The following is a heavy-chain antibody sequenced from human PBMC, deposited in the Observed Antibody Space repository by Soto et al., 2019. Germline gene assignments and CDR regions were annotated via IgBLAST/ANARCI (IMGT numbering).Heavy chain of an antibody. CDR3: ARDLHSSSWYHRYFDH. CDR1: GGSISSYY. V-gene: IGHV4-59*01. J-gene: IGHJ2*01. Sequence: QVQLQESGPGLVKPSETLSLTCTVSGGSISSYYWSWIRQPPGKGLEWIGYIYYSGSTNYNPSLKSRVTISVDTSKNQFSLKLSSVTAADTAVYYCARDLHSSSWYHRYFDHWGRGTLVTVSS. CDR2: IYYSGST. D-gene: IGHD6-13*01.